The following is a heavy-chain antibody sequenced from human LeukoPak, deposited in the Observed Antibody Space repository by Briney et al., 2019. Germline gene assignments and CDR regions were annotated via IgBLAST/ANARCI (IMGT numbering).Heavy chain of an antibody. V-gene: IGHV3-30-3*01. CDR1: GFTFSSYA. Sequence: GGSLRLSCAASGFTFSSYAMHWVRQAPGKGLEWVAVISYDGSNKYYADSVKGRFTISRDNSKNTLYLQMNSLRTEDTAVYYCARDPEEIAVAGYSNYFDYWGQGTLVPSPQ. CDR2: ISYDGSNK. J-gene: IGHJ4*02. D-gene: IGHD6-19*01. CDR3: ARDPEEIAVAGYSNYFDY.